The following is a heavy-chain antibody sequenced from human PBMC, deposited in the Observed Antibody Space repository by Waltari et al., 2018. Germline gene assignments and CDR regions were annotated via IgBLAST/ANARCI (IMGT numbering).Heavy chain of an antibody. J-gene: IGHJ3*02. D-gene: IGHD3-10*01. CDR3: ARDYGAPAFDI. V-gene: IGHV3-21*01. CDR2: ITSSSSSI. Sequence: EVQLVESGGGLVKPGGSLRPSCAASGFIFLNYTMNWVRQAPRKGLEWVSSITSSSSSIYYADSVKGRFTISRDNAKNSLYLQVNSLRAEDTAVYYCARDYGAPAFDIWGQGTMVTVSS. CDR1: GFIFLNYT.